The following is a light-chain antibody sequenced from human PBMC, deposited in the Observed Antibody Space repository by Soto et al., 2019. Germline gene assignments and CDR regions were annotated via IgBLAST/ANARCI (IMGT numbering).Light chain of an antibody. J-gene: IGLJ1*01. CDR2: EVS. Sequence: QSALTQPASVSGSPGQSITISCTGSSSDVGNYKFVSWYQQYPDKAPKVMLYEVSKRPSGVSYRFSGSQSGNTASLTISGLQAEDEADYYCCSYAGSYSSYFFGTGTKVTVL. CDR1: SSDVGNYKF. CDR3: CSYAGSYSSYF. V-gene: IGLV2-23*02.